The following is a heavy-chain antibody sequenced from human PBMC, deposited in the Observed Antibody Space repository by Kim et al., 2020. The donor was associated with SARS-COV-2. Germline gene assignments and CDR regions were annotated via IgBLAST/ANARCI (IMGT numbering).Heavy chain of an antibody. CDR2: VSPSGNN. CDR3: PSRASLGNWGSSDP. Sequence: SETLSLTCTVSGDSITHYFWNWIRQSPGNGLEWIGHVSPSGNNFSNPSFETRVTLFLATAKNNFSLILSSVTAAATAVYYCPSRASLGNWGSSDP. CDR1: GDSITHYF. J-gene: IGHJ5*02. D-gene: IGHD3-16*01. V-gene: IGHV4-4*08.